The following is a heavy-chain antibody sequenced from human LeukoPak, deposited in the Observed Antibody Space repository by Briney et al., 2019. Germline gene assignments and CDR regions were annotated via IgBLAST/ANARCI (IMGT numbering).Heavy chain of an antibody. CDR2: INQDGSEM. CDR1: GFTFSSYA. CDR3: ARPWYSSSWYPFDY. V-gene: IGHV3-7*01. J-gene: IGHJ4*02. D-gene: IGHD6-13*01. Sequence: GGSLRLSCAASGFTFSSYAMTWVRQAPGKGLEWVANINQDGSEMYYVDSVKGRFTISRDNAKNSLYLQMNSLRVEDTAVYYCARPWYSSSWYPFDYWGQGNLVTVSS.